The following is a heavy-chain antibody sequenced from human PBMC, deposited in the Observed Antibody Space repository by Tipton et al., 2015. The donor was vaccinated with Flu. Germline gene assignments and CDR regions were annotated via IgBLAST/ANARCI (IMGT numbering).Heavy chain of an antibody. CDR3: ARVSPGVESWFDP. J-gene: IGHJ5*02. V-gene: IGHV4-39*07. CDR2: IFHSGGT. CDR1: GDSMTSSRYY. Sequence: GLVKPSETLSLTCSVSGDSMTSSRYYWGWIRQPPGKGLEWIGSIFHSGGTYYNPSLKSRVTISVDTSKNQFSLKLISVTAADTAVYYWARVSPGVESWFDPRGQGTLVTVSS. D-gene: IGHD3-3*01.